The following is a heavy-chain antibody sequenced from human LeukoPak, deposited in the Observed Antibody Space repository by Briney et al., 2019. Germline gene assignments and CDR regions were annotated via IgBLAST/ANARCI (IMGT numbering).Heavy chain of an antibody. CDR2: IYSGGST. CDR1: GFSFSLYG. V-gene: IGHV3-NL1*01. J-gene: IGHJ6*02. CDR3: VPRSRGMDV. D-gene: IGHD3-10*01. Sequence: GGSLRLSCGASGFSFSLYGMHWVRQAPGKGLEWVSVIYSGGSTYYADSVKGRFIISRDNSKNTLYLQMNSLRAEDTAVYYCVPRSRGMDVWGQGTTVIVSS.